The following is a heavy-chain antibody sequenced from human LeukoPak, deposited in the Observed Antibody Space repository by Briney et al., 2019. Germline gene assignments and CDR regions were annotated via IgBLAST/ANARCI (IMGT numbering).Heavy chain of an antibody. CDR1: GFTFSSYS. CDR2: ISSSSSTI. CDR3: ASGPGYDFWSGYYKD. J-gene: IGHJ4*02. Sequence: GGSLRLSCAASGFTFSSYSMNWVRQAPGKGLEWVSYISSSSSTIYYADSVKGRFTISRDNAKNSLYLQMNSLRAEDTAVYYCASGPGYDFWSGYYKDWGQGTLVTVSS. D-gene: IGHD3-3*01. V-gene: IGHV3-48*04.